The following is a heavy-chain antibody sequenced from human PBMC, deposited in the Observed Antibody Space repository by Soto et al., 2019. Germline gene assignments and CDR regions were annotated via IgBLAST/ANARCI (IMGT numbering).Heavy chain of an antibody. CDR3: ATHPGGGGY. J-gene: IGHJ4*02. CDR1: GFTVSNNY. V-gene: IGHV3-53*01. Sequence: EVQLVESGGGLIQPGGSLRLSCAVSGFTVSNNYMSWVRQAPGKGLEGVSVIYSGGYTAYGDSVKGRFTISRDNSKNTHFLQKKSRGPDPTALYSCATHPGGGGYWGQGTLVTVSS. CDR2: IYSGGYT. D-gene: IGHD3-10*01.